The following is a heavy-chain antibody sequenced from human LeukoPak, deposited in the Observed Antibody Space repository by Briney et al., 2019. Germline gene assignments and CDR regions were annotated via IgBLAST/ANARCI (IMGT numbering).Heavy chain of an antibody. J-gene: IGHJ5*02. D-gene: IGHD6-13*01. CDR2: IYPGDSDT. CDR1: GYSFTSYW. Sequence: GESLKIYCKGSGYSFTSYWIGWVRQMPGKGLEWMGIIYPGDSDTRYSPSFQGQVTISADKSISTAYLQWSSLKASDTAMYYCARHQWSSSWYVKAHNWFDPWGQGTLVAVSS. V-gene: IGHV5-51*01. CDR3: ARHQWSSSWYVKAHNWFDP.